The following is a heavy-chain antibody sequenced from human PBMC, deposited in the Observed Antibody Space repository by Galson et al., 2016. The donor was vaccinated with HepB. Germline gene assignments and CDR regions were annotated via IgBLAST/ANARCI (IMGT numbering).Heavy chain of an antibody. CDR2: VSTSGRST. J-gene: IGHJ6*02. V-gene: IGHV3-23*01. CDR3: AKASSGSGAYYYYYGMDV. CDR1: GFTFSIYA. Sequence: ASGFTFSIYAMSWVRQALGKGLEWVSSVSTSGRSTYYADSVKGRFTISRDNSKNTLYLQMNTLRAEDTAVYYCAKASSGSGAYYYYYGMDVWGPGTTVTVSS. D-gene: IGHD3-10*01.